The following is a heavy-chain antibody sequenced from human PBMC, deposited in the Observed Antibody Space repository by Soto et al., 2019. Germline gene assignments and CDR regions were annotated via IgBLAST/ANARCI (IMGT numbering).Heavy chain of an antibody. V-gene: IGHV4-34*01. D-gene: IGHD1-7*01. CDR3: ARDGYLYNWNYDY. CDR1: GGSFSGYY. CDR2: INHSGST. J-gene: IGHJ4*02. Sequence: SETLSLTCAVYGGSFSGYYWSWIRQPPGKGLEWIGEINHSGSTNYNPSLKSRVTISVDTSKNQFSLKLSSVTAADTAVYYCARDGYLYNWNYDYWGQGTLVTVSS.